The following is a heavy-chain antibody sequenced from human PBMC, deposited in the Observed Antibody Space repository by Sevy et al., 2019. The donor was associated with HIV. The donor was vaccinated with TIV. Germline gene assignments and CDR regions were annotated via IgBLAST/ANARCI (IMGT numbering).Heavy chain of an antibody. J-gene: IGHJ4*02. CDR1: GGSIGRSDYY. CDR2: IYYSSGNS. Sequence: SETLSVTCSVSGGSIGRSDYYWGWIRQPPGKGLEWIGTIYYSSGNSYYNSSLKSRVTISLDTSKNQFSLRLSSVTAAVTAVYYCVSGRSSPSPFDFWGQGTLVTVSS. V-gene: IGHV4-39*01. CDR3: VSGRSSPSPFDF. D-gene: IGHD6-19*01.